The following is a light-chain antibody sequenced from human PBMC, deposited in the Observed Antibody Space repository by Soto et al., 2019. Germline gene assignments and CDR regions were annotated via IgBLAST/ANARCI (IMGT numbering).Light chain of an antibody. CDR2: LNSDGSH. V-gene: IGLV4-69*01. J-gene: IGLJ3*02. Sequence: QPVLTQSPSASASLGASVKLTCTLSSGHSSYAIAWHQQQPEKGPRYLMKLNSDGSHSKGDGIPNRFSGSSSGAERYLTISSLQSEDEADYYCQTWGTGLLVVGGGTKVTVL. CDR1: SGHSSYA. CDR3: QTWGTGLLV.